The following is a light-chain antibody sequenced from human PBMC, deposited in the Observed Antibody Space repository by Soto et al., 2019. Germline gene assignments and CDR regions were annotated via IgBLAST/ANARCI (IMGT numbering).Light chain of an antibody. Sequence: DIQLTQSPSFLSASVGDRVTITCRASQGIYRFLAWYQQKPGKAPKLLIYAASTLHSGVPSRFSGSGSGTEFTLTISSLQPEDFATYYCQQLNSYPRTFGQGTKVDIK. CDR1: QGIYRF. CDR2: AAS. J-gene: IGKJ1*01. V-gene: IGKV1-9*01. CDR3: QQLNSYPRT.